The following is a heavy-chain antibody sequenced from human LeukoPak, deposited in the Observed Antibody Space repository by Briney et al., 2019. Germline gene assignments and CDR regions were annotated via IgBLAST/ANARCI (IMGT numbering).Heavy chain of an antibody. V-gene: IGHV4-39*07. D-gene: IGHD3-9*01. CDR1: GGSISSSSYY. CDR3: ARASREGYDILTGYYK. J-gene: IGHJ4*02. CDR2: IYYSGST. Sequence: SETLSLTCTVSGGSISSSSYYWGWIRQPPGKGLEWLGSIYYSGSTYYNPSLKSRVTISVDTSKNQFSLKLSSVTAADTAVYYCARASREGYDILTGYYKGGQGTLVTVSS.